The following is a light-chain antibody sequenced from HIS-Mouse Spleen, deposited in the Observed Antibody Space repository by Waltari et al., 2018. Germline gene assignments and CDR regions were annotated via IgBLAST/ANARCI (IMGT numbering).Light chain of an antibody. CDR2: EVS. Sequence: QSALTQPPSASGSPGPLVPISCTGTSSDGGGSTSVSRYQQHPGKAPKLMIYEVSKRPSGVPDRFSGSKSGNTASLTVSGLQAEDEADYYCSSYAGSNNYVFGTGTKVTVL. CDR3: SSYAGSNNYV. CDR1: SSDGGGSTS. V-gene: IGLV2-8*01. J-gene: IGLJ1*01.